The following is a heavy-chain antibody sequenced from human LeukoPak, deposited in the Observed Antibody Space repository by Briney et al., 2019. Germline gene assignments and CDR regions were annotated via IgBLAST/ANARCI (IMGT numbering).Heavy chain of an antibody. CDR3: AKDYTTGDYFDY. CDR2: IRYDASNK. Sequence: GGSLRLSCAASRFTFSNYGMHWVRQAPGKGLEWVAFIRYDASNKYYADSVKGRFTISRDNSKNTLYLQMNSLRAEDTAVYYCAKDYTTGDYFDYWGQGTLVTVSS. CDR1: RFTFSNYG. V-gene: IGHV3-30*02. J-gene: IGHJ4*02. D-gene: IGHD1-26*01.